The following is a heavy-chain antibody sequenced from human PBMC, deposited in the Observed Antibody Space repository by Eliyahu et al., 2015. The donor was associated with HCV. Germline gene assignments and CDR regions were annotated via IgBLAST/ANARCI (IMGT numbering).Heavy chain of an antibody. CDR2: IYXXGTX. D-gene: IGHD1-14*01. Sequence: EVQLVESGGGLIQPGGSLRXSCAASGFTVGSNYMSWVRQAPGKGXEWVSVIYXXGTXYXSKSLKGRFTISRDDSKNTLYLQMNSLRAEDTAVYYCARDSAYGTPEPYWGQGTLVTVSS. J-gene: IGHJ4*02. CDR1: GFTVGSNY. CDR3: ARDSAYGTPEPY. V-gene: IGHV3-53*01.